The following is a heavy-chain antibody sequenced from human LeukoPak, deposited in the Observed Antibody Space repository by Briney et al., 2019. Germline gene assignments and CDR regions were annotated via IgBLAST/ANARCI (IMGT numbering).Heavy chain of an antibody. CDR2: IWYDGSNK. V-gene: IGHV3-33*06. Sequence: GGSLRLSCAASGFTFSSYGMHWVRQAPAKGLEWGGVIWYDGSNKYYADSVKGRFTISRDNSKNTLYLQMTSLRAEDTAEYCCAKDREFSGSYLDYWGQGTLVTVSS. J-gene: IGHJ4*02. CDR1: GFTFSSYG. D-gene: IGHD1-26*01. CDR3: AKDREFSGSYLDY.